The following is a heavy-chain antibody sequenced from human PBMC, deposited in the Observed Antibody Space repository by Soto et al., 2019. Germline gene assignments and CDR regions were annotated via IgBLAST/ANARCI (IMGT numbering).Heavy chain of an antibody. CDR3: ARAQVVPAAMGFDY. V-gene: IGHV4-59*01. Sequence: QVQLQESGPGLVKPSETLSLTCTVSGGSISSYYWSWIRQPPGKGLEWIGYIYYGGSTNYNPSLKSRVTISVDTSKNQFSLKLSAVTAADTAVYYCARAQVVPAAMGFDYWGQGTLVTVSS. J-gene: IGHJ4*02. CDR2: IYYGGST. CDR1: GGSISSYY. D-gene: IGHD2-2*01.